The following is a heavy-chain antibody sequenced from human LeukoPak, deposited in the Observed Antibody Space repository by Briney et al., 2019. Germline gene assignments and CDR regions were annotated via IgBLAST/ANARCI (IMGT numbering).Heavy chain of an antibody. D-gene: IGHD2-15*01. CDR3: AKEIFSPRHGMDV. Sequence: PGGSLRLSCAASRFTFRSYGMHWVRQAPGKGLEWVAVISYDGSNKYYADSVKGRFTISRDNSKNTLYLQMNSLRAEDTAVYYCAKEIFSPRHGMDVWGKGTTVTVSS. CDR1: RFTFRSYG. J-gene: IGHJ6*04. CDR2: ISYDGSNK. V-gene: IGHV3-30*18.